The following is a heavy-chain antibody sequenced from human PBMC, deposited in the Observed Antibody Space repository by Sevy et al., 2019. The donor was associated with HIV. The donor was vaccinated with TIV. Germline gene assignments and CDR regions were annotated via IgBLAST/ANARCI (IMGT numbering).Heavy chain of an antibody. Sequence: SQTLSLTCTVSGGSISSGDYYWSWIRQPPGKGLEWIGYIYYSGSTYYNPSLKSLVTISVDTSKNQFSLRLSSVTAADTAAYYCARDSSATFLYYYGMDVWGQGTTVTVSS. CDR2: IYYSGST. CDR1: GGSISSGDYY. J-gene: IGHJ6*02. CDR3: ARDSSATFLYYYGMDV. V-gene: IGHV4-30-4*01. D-gene: IGHD2-2*01.